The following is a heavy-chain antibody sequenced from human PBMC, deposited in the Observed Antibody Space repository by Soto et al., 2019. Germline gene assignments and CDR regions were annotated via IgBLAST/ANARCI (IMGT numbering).Heavy chain of an antibody. CDR2: ISYDGSNK. V-gene: IGHV3-30*18. CDR1: GLTLSSYG. J-gene: IGHJ4*02. Sequence: QVQLVESGGGVVQPGRSLRLSCAASGLTLSSYGMHWVRQAPGKGLEWVAVISYDGSNKYYADSVKGRFTISRDNSKNTLYLQMNSLRAEDTAVYYCAKAIESLYYYDSSGYWNFDYWGQGTLVTVSS. D-gene: IGHD3-22*01. CDR3: AKAIESLYYYDSSGYWNFDY.